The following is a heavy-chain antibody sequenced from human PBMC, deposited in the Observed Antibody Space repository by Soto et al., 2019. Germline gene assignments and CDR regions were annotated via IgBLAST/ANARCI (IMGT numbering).Heavy chain of an antibody. CDR1: GGTFSSQT. CDR3: ARGVYYVETDY. D-gene: IGHD3-10*02. J-gene: IGHJ4*02. V-gene: IGHV1-69*02. CDR2: IIPILGLA. Sequence: QVQLVQSGAEVKKPGSSVKVSCKASGGTFSSQTISWVRQAPGQGLEWMGRIIPILGLANYAQKFQGRVTITADKPPSTAYMELSSLRSEDTAVYYCARGVYYVETDYWGQGTLVTVSS.